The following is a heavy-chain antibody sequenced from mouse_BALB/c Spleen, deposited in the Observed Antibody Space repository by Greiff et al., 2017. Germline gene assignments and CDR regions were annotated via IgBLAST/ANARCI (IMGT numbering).Heavy chain of an antibody. V-gene: IGHV5-6-5*01. CDR3: ARGRGNYYGSSPYAMDY. CDR1: GFTFSSYA. Sequence: EVKLVESGGGLVKPGGSLKLSCAASGFTFSSYAMSWVRQTPEKRLEWVASISSGGRTYYPASVKGRFTISRDNARNILYLQMSSLRSEDTAMYYCARGRGNYYGSSPYAMDYWGQGTSVTVSS. J-gene: IGHJ4*01. CDR2: ISSGGRT. D-gene: IGHD1-1*01.